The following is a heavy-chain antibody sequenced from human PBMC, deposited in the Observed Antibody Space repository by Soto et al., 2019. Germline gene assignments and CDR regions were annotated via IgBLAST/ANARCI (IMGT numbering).Heavy chain of an antibody. Sequence: PSETLSLTCTASGGSISRFYWSWLRQPPGKGLEWIGYIYYSGSTNYNPSLRSRVTMSVDTSKNQFSLQLTSVTAADTAVYYCARRGPKYSFYYMDVWGKGTTVTVSS. V-gene: IGHV4-59*01. CDR3: ARRGPKYSFYYMDV. D-gene: IGHD2-21*01. CDR2: IYYSGST. J-gene: IGHJ6*03. CDR1: GGSISRFY.